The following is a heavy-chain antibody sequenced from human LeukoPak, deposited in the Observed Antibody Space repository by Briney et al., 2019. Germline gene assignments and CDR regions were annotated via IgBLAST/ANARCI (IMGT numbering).Heavy chain of an antibody. CDR3: ARSSGYWTAGAFDI. CDR2: IYYSGST. D-gene: IGHD3-22*01. V-gene: IGHV4-39*07. J-gene: IGHJ3*02. Sequence: PSETLSLTCTVSGGSISSSSYYWGWIRQPPGKGLEWIGSIYYSGSTYYNPSLKSRVTISVDTSKNQFSLKLSSVTAADTAVYYCARSSGYWTAGAFDIWGQGTMVTVSS. CDR1: GGSISSSSYY.